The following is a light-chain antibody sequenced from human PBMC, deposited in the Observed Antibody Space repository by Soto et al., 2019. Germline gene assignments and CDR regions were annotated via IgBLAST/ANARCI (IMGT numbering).Light chain of an antibody. V-gene: IGKV1-17*01. CDR2: AAS. J-gene: IGKJ4*01. CDR3: RHHNCYPRT. CDR1: PGIRND. Sequence: DIQMTHSPSSLSASVGDRVTITGRASPGIRNDFGWYQQKPGKASKRLIYAASSLQSGVPKRFSGSGSGTEFKLTISSLQPEDFATYYCRHHNCYPRTFGGGTMVEIK.